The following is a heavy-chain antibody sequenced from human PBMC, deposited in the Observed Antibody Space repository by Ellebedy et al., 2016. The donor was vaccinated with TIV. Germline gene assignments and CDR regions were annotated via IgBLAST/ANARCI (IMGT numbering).Heavy chain of an antibody. CDR1: GYTFTNYG. Sequence: AASVKVSCKASGYTFTNYGISWVRQAPGQGLEWMGWISGYSGNTNYAQKLQGRVTMTTDTSTSTAYMELRSLRSDDTAVYYCARVGDSGSYPTDDYWGQGTLVTVSS. CDR3: ARVGDSGSYPTDDY. CDR2: ISGYSGNT. J-gene: IGHJ4*02. V-gene: IGHV1-18*01. D-gene: IGHD1-26*01.